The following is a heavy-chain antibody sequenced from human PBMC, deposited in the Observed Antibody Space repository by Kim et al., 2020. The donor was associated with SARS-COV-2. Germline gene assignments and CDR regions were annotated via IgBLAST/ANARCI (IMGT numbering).Heavy chain of an antibody. CDR3: ARRQFTSGWYYFDY. J-gene: IGHJ4*02. Sequence: YGDSVRGRFTISRDNAKNTLYLQMNSLTAEDTAVYYCARRQFTSGWYYFDYWGQGTLVTVSS. V-gene: IGHV3-74*01. D-gene: IGHD6-19*01.